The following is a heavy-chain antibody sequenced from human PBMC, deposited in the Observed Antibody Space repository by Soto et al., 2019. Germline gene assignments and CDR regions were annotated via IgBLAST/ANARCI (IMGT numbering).Heavy chain of an antibody. CDR3: ARGSYHYDSSGYPTPDY. D-gene: IGHD3-22*01. Sequence: GASVKVSCKASGYTFSSYGISWVRQAPGQGLEWMGWISATNGNTNYAQKLQGRVTMTTDTYTNTAYMELRSLRSDDTAVYYCARGSYHYDSSGYPTPDYWGQGTLVTVSS. CDR2: ISATNGNT. CDR1: GYTFSSYG. J-gene: IGHJ4*02. V-gene: IGHV1-18*01.